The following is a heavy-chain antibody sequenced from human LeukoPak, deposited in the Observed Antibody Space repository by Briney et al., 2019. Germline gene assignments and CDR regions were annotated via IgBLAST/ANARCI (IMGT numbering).Heavy chain of an antibody. CDR2: ISGSGGSST. CDR1: GFIFSSYA. V-gene: IGHV3-23*01. J-gene: IGHJ4*02. Sequence: GGSLRLSCAASGFIFSSYAMSWVRQAPGMGLEWVSTISGSGGSSTYYADSVKGRFTSSRDNSKNTLYLQMNSLRAEDTAVYYCARSDPTYYFDYWGQGTLVTVSS. CDR3: ARSDPTYYFDY.